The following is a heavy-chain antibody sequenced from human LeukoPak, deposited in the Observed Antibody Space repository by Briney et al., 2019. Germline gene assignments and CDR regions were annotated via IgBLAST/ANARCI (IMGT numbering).Heavy chain of an antibody. D-gene: IGHD5-12*01. CDR1: GGSISSNY. V-gene: IGHV4-59*01. J-gene: IGHJ4*02. CDR2: IYYSGST. Sequence: SETLSLTCTVSGGSISSNYWSWIRQPPGKGLEWIGYIYYSGSTNYNPSLKSRVTISIDRSKISLKLNSVTAADTAVYYCARGTSGYSGYVFDYWGQGTLVTVSS. CDR3: ARGTSGYSGYVFDY.